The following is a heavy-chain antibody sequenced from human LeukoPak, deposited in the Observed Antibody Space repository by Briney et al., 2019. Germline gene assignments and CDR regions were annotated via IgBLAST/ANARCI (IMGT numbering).Heavy chain of an antibody. J-gene: IGHJ4*02. Sequence: GGSLRLSCAASGFTFSSYVMSWVRQAPGKGLEWVSAITTSGDNAYYVDSVKGRFTMSRDNSKNTLYLQMNSLGADDTAVYYCARDHDNFFDYWGQGTLVSVST. D-gene: IGHD3-9*01. CDR1: GFTFSSYV. CDR2: ITTSGDNA. CDR3: ARDHDNFFDY. V-gene: IGHV3-23*01.